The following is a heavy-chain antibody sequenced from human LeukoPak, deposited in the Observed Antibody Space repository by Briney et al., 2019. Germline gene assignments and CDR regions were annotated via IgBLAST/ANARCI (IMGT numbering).Heavy chain of an antibody. Sequence: GGSLRLSCEVSGFTFSNYWMSWVRQAPGKGLEWVAIIKEDGSEQYYVDSVRGRFTISRDTPKNALYLQMNSLRAEDTAVYYCASGRQLGYWGQGTLVTVSS. CDR3: ASGRQLGY. J-gene: IGHJ4*02. D-gene: IGHD6-13*01. CDR1: GFTFSNYW. CDR2: IKEDGSEQ. V-gene: IGHV3-7*01.